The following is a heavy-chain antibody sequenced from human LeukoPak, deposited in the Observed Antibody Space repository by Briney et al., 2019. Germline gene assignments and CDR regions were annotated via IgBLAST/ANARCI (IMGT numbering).Heavy chain of an antibody. D-gene: IGHD6-19*01. J-gene: IGHJ5*02. CDR2: IWYDGSNK. V-gene: IGHV3-33*01. CDR1: GFTFSSYG. CDR3: ARGSVKQWLARDWFDP. Sequence: GRSLRLSYAASGFTFSSYGMHWVRQAPGKGLEWVAVIWYDGSNKYYADSVKGRFTISRDNSKNTLYLQMNSLRAEDTAVYYCARGSVKQWLARDWFDPWGQGTLVTISS.